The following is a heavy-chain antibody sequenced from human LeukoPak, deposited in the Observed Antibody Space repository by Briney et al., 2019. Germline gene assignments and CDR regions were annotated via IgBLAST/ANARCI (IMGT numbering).Heavy chain of an antibody. V-gene: IGHV5-51*01. J-gene: IGHJ3*02. Sequence: GESLKISCKGTGYSFTTYWIGWVRQMPGKGLEWMGIIYPGDSDTRYSPSFQGQVTISADKSISPAYLQWSSLKASDTAMYYCARRGLSSGWYVDIWGQGTMVTVSS. CDR2: IYPGDSDT. D-gene: IGHD6-19*01. CDR1: GYSFTTYW. CDR3: ARRGLSSGWYVDI.